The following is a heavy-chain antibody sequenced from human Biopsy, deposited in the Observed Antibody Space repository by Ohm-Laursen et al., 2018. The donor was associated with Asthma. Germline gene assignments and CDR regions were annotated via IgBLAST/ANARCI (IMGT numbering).Heavy chain of an antibody. CDR2: ISYDGSNN. CDR1: GFTFSSYG. CDR3: ASQSSGPDFWSGYYYFDY. V-gene: IGHV3-30*03. J-gene: IGHJ4*02. Sequence: SSLRLSCAASGFTFSSYGMHWVRQAPGKGLEWVAVISYDGSNNYYADSVKGRFTISRDNSKNTLYLQMNSLRAEDTAVYYCASQSSGPDFWSGYYYFDYWGQGTLVTVSS. D-gene: IGHD3-3*01.